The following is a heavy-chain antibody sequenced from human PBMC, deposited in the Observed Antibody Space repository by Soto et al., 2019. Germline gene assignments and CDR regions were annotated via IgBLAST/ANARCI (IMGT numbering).Heavy chain of an antibody. J-gene: IGHJ5*02. Sequence: PGGSLRLCCAASGFTFSSYAMSWVRQTPGKGLEWVSTLSGSGGTTYYADSVKGQFTISRDNSKSTLYLQMNSLRAEDTAVYYFAKDHGTYGPNWLDPWGQGTLVPVSS. CDR1: GFTFSSYA. V-gene: IGHV3-23*01. D-gene: IGHD3-10*01. CDR3: AKDHGTYGPNWLDP. CDR2: LSGSGGTT.